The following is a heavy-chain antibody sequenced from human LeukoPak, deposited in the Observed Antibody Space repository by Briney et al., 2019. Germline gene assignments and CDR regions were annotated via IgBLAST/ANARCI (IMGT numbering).Heavy chain of an antibody. CDR1: GGSFSGYY. D-gene: IGHD2-2*02. CDR2: INHSGST. V-gene: IGHV4-34*01. CDR3: AGTVVVPAAIREGRYFDY. J-gene: IGHJ4*02. Sequence: PSETLSLTCAVYGGSFSGYYWSWIRQPPGKGLEWIGEINHSGSTNYNPSLKSRVTISVDTSKNQFSLKLSSVTAADTAVYYCAGTVVVPAAIREGRYFDYWGQGTLVTVSS.